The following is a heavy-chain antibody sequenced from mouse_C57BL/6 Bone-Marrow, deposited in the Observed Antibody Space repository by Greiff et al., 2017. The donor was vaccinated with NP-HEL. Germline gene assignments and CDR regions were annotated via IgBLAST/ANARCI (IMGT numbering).Heavy chain of an antibody. J-gene: IGHJ4*01. CDR2: IYPGDGDT. V-gene: IGHV1-80*01. D-gene: IGHD1-1*01. CDR3: AKGLVYYGSSYDAMDY. CDR1: GYAFSSYW. Sequence: QVQLKESGAELVKPGASVKISCKASGYAFSSYWMNWVKQRPGKGLEWIGQIYPGDGDTNYNGKFKGKATLTADKSSSTAYMQLSSLTSEDSAVYFCAKGLVYYGSSYDAMDYWGQGTSVTVSS.